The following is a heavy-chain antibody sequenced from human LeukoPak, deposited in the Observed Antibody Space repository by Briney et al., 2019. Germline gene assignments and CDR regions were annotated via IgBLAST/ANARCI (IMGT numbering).Heavy chain of an antibody. CDR2: IYPDDSDT. CDR3: AIGRGGQQLGDY. V-gene: IGHV5-51*01. CDR1: EYSFPNYC. Sequence: GESLKISCKHSEYSFPNYCIGWVRQMPGKGLEWMGIIYPDDSDTRYSPSFQGQVTFSADRSISTGYLQWSSLKASDTAMYYCAIGRGGQQLGDYWGQGTLVTVSS. D-gene: IGHD6-13*01. J-gene: IGHJ4*02.